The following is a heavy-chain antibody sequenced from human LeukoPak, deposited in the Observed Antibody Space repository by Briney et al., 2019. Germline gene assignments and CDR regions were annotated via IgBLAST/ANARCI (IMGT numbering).Heavy chain of an antibody. CDR1: GFTFSSYA. J-gene: IGHJ5*02. CDR3: ARDLVGVGANRWFDP. Sequence: GGSLRLSCAASGFTFSSYAMSWVRQAPGKGLEWVSSISDSGGSTYYADSVKGRFTISRDNSKNTLYLQMNSLRAEDTAVYYCARDLVGVGANRWFDPWGQGALVTVSS. V-gene: IGHV3-23*01. D-gene: IGHD1-26*01. CDR2: ISDSGGST.